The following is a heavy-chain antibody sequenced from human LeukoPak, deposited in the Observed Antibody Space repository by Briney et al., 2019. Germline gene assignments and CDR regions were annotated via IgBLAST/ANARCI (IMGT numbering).Heavy chain of an antibody. D-gene: IGHD6-19*01. CDR1: GFTFSSYE. CDR2: IGSSGSTI. CDR3: ARVKGSGCYEVDY. Sequence: GGSLRLSCAASGFTFSSYEMNWVRQAPGKGLEWVSYIGSSGSTIYYADSVKGRFTISRDNAKNSLNLQMNSLRAEDTAVYYCARVKGSGCYEVDYWGQGTLVTVSS. J-gene: IGHJ4*02. V-gene: IGHV3-48*03.